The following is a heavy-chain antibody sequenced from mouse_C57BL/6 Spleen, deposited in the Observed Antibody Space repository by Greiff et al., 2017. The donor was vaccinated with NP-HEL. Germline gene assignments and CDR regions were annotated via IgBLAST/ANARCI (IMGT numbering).Heavy chain of an antibody. Sequence: VQLQQPGAELVRPGSSVKLSCKASGYTFTSYWMDWVKQRPGQGLEWIGNIYPSDSETHYNQKFKDKATLTVDKSSSTAYMQLSSLTSEDSAVYYCARAYYYGSNHWYFDVWGTGTTVTVSS. CDR3: ARAYYYGSNHWYFDV. D-gene: IGHD1-1*01. CDR2: IYPSDSET. J-gene: IGHJ1*03. CDR1: GYTFTSYW. V-gene: IGHV1-61*01.